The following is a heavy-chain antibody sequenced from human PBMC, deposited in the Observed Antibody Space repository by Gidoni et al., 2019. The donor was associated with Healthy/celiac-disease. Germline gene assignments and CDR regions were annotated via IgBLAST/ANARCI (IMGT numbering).Heavy chain of an antibody. CDR2: IYYSGST. CDR3: ARKGATRGTDY. Sequence: QLQLQESGPGLVKPSENLSLTCTVSGGSISSSSYYWGWIRQPPGKGLEWIGSIYYSGSTYYNPSLKSRVTISVDTSKNQFSLKLSSVTAADTAVYYCARKGATRGTDYWGQGTLVTVSS. CDR1: GGSISSSSYY. D-gene: IGHD1-26*01. V-gene: IGHV4-39*01. J-gene: IGHJ4*02.